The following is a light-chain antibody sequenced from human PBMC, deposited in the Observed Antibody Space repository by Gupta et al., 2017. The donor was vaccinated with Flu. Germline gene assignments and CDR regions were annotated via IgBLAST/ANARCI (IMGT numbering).Light chain of an antibody. CDR1: QRVSSNY. CDR2: GAS. J-gene: IGKJ1*01. V-gene: IGKV3-20*01. CDR3: HQDGSSPET. Sequence: IVLTQSPGTLSLSPGERATLSCRASQRVSSNYLAWYQQKLGLPPRLLIYGASSKATGIPDRFSGSGSGTDFTLTVSRLEPEDFAVYYCHQDGSSPETFGQGTKVEIK.